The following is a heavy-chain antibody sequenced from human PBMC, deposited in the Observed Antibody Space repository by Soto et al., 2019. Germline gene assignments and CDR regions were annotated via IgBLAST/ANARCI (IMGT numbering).Heavy chain of an antibody. Sequence: QVQLVESGGGVVQPGRSLRLSCAASGFTFSSYAMHWVRQAPGKGLEWVAVISYDGSNKYYADSVKGRFTISRDNSKNTLYLQMNSLRAEDTAVYYCARDCHTYYDFWSGYWARYYFDYWGQGTLVTVSS. CDR3: ARDCHTYYDFWSGYWARYYFDY. V-gene: IGHV3-30-3*01. J-gene: IGHJ4*02. CDR2: ISYDGSNK. D-gene: IGHD3-3*01. CDR1: GFTFSSYA.